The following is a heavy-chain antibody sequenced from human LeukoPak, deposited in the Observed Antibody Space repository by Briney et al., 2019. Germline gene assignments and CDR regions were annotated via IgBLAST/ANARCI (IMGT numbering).Heavy chain of an antibody. Sequence: GGSLRLSCEAPGFTLSSYEMNWVPQAPGKGLELVSYISSSGSTIYYADSVKGPFTISRDNAKNSLYLQMNSLRAEGTAVYYCAKAAQVAGRPNLGGHFDYWGQGTLVTVSS. D-gene: IGHD6-6*01. J-gene: IGHJ4*02. CDR3: AKAAQVAGRPNLGGHFDY. V-gene: IGHV3-48*03. CDR2: ISSSGSTI. CDR1: GFTLSSYE.